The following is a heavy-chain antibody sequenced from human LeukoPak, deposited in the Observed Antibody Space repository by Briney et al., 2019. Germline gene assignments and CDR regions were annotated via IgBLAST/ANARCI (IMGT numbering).Heavy chain of an antibody. Sequence: ASVKVSCKASGYTFTSYGISWVRQAPGQGLEWMGWISAYNGNTNYAQKLQGRVTMTTDTSTSTAYMELRSLRSEDTAMYYCASRRGSGYDDAFDIWGQGTMVTVSS. J-gene: IGHJ3*02. CDR1: GYTFTSYG. CDR3: ASRRGSGYDDAFDI. CDR2: ISAYNGNT. D-gene: IGHD3-22*01. V-gene: IGHV1-18*01.